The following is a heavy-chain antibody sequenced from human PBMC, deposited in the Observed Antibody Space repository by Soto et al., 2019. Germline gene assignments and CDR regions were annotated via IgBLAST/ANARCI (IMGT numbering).Heavy chain of an antibody. CDR2: ISAYNGNT. CDR1: GYTFTSYG. D-gene: IGHD2-8*01. CDR3: AIGVRNRSWFDP. J-gene: IGHJ5*02. V-gene: IGHV1-18*01. Sequence: AAVKVSCKACGYTFTSYGISWVRQAPGQGLEWIGWISAYNGNTNYAQKLQGRVTMTTDTSTSTAYMELRSLRSDDTAVYYCAIGVRNRSWFDPWGQGTLVTVYS.